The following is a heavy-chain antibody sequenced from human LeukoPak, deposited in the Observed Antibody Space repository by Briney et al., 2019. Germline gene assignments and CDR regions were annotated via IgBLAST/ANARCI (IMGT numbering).Heavy chain of an antibody. CDR2: ISSSSSTI. Sequence: PGGSLRLSCAASGFTFSSYSMNWVRQAPGKGLEWVSYISSSSSTIYYADSVKGRFTISRDNAKNSLYLQMNSLRAEDTAVYYCARLSLQLTGCCSSTSCLNWFDPWGQGTLVTVSS. CDR1: GFTFSSYS. D-gene: IGHD2-2*01. CDR3: ARLSLQLTGCCSSTSCLNWFDP. V-gene: IGHV3-48*01. J-gene: IGHJ5*02.